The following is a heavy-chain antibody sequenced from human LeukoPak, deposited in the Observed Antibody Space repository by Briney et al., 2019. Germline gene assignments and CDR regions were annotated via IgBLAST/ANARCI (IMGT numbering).Heavy chain of an antibody. Sequence: ASVKVSCKASGYTFTGYYMHWVRQAPGQGLEWMGWINPNSGGTNYAQKFQGRVTMTRDTSISTAYMELSRLRSDDTAVYYCARGTLPIRFTMVRGVTLPYWGQGTLVTVSS. CDR1: GYTFTGYY. CDR3: ARGTLPIRFTMVRGVTLPY. D-gene: IGHD3-10*01. V-gene: IGHV1-2*02. CDR2: INPNSGGT. J-gene: IGHJ4*02.